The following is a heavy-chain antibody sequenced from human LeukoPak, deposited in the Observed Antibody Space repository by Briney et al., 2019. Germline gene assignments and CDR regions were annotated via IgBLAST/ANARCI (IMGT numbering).Heavy chain of an antibody. CDR2: ISGDGGST. J-gene: IGHJ4*02. CDR1: GFIFDNYA. CDR3: ARESETSGWYDY. D-gene: IGHD6-19*01. Sequence: GGSLRLSCAAPGFIFDNYAIHWVRQAPGKGLEWVSLISGDGGSTFYADSVRGRFTISRDNTRKSLSLQMSSLRSEDTALYYCARESETSGWYDYWGQGTLVTVS. V-gene: IGHV3-43*02.